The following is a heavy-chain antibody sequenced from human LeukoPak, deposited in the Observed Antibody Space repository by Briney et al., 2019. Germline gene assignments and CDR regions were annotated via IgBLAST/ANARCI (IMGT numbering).Heavy chain of an antibody. CDR1: GFTVSSNY. Sequence: GGSLILSCAASGFTVSSNYMSWVRQAPGKGLEWVSVIYSGGDTYYADSVKGRFTISRDNSKNTLYLQMNSLRAEDTAVYYCAKRGYYYDSSGYYYFDYWGQGTLVTVSS. CDR2: IYSGGDT. D-gene: IGHD3-22*01. V-gene: IGHV3-66*01. CDR3: AKRGYYYDSSGYYYFDY. J-gene: IGHJ4*02.